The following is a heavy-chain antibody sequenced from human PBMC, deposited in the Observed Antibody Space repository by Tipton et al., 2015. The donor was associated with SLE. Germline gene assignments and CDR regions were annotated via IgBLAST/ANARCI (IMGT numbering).Heavy chain of an antibody. CDR1: GGSISSRNW. CDR2: IDHSGST. CDR3: ARTSTAISPFDY. D-gene: IGHD2-2*02. Sequence: TLSLTCAVYGGSISSRNWWSWIRQPPGKGLEWIGEIDHSGSTNYNPSLQGRVTISVDTSQNQFSLKLSSVTAADTAVYYCARTSTAISPFDYWGQGTLVTVSS. V-gene: IGHV4-4*02. J-gene: IGHJ4*02.